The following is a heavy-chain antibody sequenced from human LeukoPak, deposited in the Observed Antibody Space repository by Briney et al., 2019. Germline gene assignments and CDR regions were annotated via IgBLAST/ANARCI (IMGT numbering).Heavy chain of an antibody. V-gene: IGHV1-24*01. CDR3: ATPGGLGQLTLSDYFDY. Sequence: ASVKVSCKVSGYTLTELSMHWVRQAPGKGLEWMGGFDPEDGETIYAQKFQGRVTMTEDTSTDTACMELSSLRSEDTAVYYCATPGGLGQLTLSDYFDYWGQGTLVTVSS. J-gene: IGHJ4*02. CDR1: GYTLTELS. CDR2: FDPEDGET. D-gene: IGHD2-2*01.